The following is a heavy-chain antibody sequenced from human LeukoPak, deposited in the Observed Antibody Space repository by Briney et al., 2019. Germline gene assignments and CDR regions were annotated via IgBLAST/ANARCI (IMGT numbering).Heavy chain of an antibody. CDR3: ARGYDSSGYYYNYFDY. J-gene: IGHJ4*02. CDR2: IYYSGST. D-gene: IGHD3-22*01. Sequence: SETLSLTCTVSGGSISSYYWSWIRQPPGKGLEWIGYIYYSGSTNYNPSLKSRVTISVDTSKNQFSLKLSSVTAADTAVYYCARGYDSSGYYYNYFDYWGQGTLVTVSS. CDR1: GGSISSYY. V-gene: IGHV4-59*01.